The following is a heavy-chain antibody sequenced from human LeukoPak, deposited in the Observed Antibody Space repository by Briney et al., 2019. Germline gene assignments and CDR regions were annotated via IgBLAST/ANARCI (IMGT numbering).Heavy chain of an antibody. Sequence: GGSLRLSCAASGFTFSGSAMHWVRQASGKGLEWVGRIRSKANSYATAYAASVKGRFTISRGDSKNTAYLQMNSLKTEDTAVYYCTSVGLYSSGWYGYWGQGTLVTVSS. CDR1: GFTFSGSA. J-gene: IGHJ4*02. D-gene: IGHD6-19*01. V-gene: IGHV3-73*01. CDR3: TSVGLYSSGWYGY. CDR2: IRSKANSYAT.